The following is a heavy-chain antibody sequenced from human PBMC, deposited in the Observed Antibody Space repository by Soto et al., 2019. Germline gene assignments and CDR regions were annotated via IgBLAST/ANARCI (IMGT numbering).Heavy chain of an antibody. Sequence: SETLSLTCAVSGGSISSGGYSWSWIRQPPGRGLEWIGYIYHSGSTYYNPSLKSRVTISVDRSKNQFSLKLSSVTAADTAVYYCARSCSSTSCYTAIDAFGIWGQGTLVTVSS. CDR1: GGSISSGGYS. J-gene: IGHJ4*02. CDR2: IYHSGST. CDR3: ARSCSSTSCYTAIDAFGI. V-gene: IGHV4-30-2*01. D-gene: IGHD2-2*02.